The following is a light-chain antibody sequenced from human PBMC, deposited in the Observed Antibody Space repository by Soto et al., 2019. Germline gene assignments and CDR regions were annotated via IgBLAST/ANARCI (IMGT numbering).Light chain of an antibody. CDR2: DAS. CDR1: QSVANN. CDR3: QQYSNWPPFT. J-gene: IGKJ5*01. Sequence: EFEFTQSPGTLSLSPGARPTPHCRASQSVANNYLTWYQQKPGQAPRVLIYDASTRATGIPARFSGSGSGTEFTLTISSLQSADSAVYYCQQYSNWPPFTFGQGTRLEI. V-gene: IGKV3-15*01.